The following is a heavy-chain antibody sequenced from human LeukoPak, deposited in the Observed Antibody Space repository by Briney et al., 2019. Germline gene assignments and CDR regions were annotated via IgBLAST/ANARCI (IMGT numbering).Heavy chain of an antibody. D-gene: IGHD3-10*01. CDR1: GYTFTSYY. CDR2: INPSGGNT. J-gene: IGHJ5*02. Sequence: GASVKVSCKASGYTFTSYYMHWVRQAPGQGLEWMGIINPSGGNTSYAQKFQGRVTMTRDTSTSTVYMELSRLRSEDMAVYDGARDKSSRRYTMVRWGRWLDPWGQGTLVTVSS. V-gene: IGHV1-46*01. CDR3: ARDKSSRRYTMVRWGRWLDP.